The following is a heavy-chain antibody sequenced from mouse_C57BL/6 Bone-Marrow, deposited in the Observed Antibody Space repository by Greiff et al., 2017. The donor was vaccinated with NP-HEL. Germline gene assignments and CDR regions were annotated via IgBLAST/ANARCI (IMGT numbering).Heavy chain of an antibody. Sequence: QVQLKESGAELVKPGASVKISCKASGYAFSSYWMNWVKQRPGKGLEWIGQIYPGDGDTNYNGKFKGKATLTADKSSSTAYMQLSSLTSEDSAVYCCARGATVVAGDPFAYWGQGTLVTVSA. CDR1: GYAFSSYW. CDR2: IYPGDGDT. CDR3: ARGATVVAGDPFAY. J-gene: IGHJ3*01. D-gene: IGHD1-1*01. V-gene: IGHV1-80*01.